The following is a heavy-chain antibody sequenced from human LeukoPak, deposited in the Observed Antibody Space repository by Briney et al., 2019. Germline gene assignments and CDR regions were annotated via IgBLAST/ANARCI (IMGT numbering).Heavy chain of an antibody. J-gene: IGHJ4*02. CDR1: GFSFSNYW. V-gene: IGHV3-7*01. D-gene: IGHD5-18*01. Sequence: GGSLRLSCAASGFSFSNYWMSWVRQAPGKGLEWVAMIKKDGSEQYYVDSVKGRFTISRDNARNSLWLQMNSLRVEDTAVYYCARSDTAMVLDYWGQGTLVTVSS. CDR3: ARSDTAMVLDY. CDR2: IKKDGSEQ.